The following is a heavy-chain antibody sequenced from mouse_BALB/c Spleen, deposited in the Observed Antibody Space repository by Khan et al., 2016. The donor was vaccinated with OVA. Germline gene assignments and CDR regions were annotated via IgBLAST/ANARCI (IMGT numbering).Heavy chain of an antibody. CDR2: INPYNGAT. Sequence: VQLQQSGPELVKPGTSVKMSCKASGYRFTSYIIHWVKQRPGQGLEWIGYINPYNGATKYNEKFKGKATLTSDKSSNTAYMELSSLTSEVSAVYYCARGNWQSYYFDYWGQGTTLTVSS. V-gene: IGHV1S136*01. CDR3: ARGNWQSYYFDY. CDR1: GYRFTSYI. J-gene: IGHJ2*01. D-gene: IGHD4-1*01.